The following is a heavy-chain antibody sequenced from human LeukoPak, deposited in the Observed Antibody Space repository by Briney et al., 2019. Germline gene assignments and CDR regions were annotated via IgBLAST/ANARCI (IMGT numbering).Heavy chain of an antibody. J-gene: IGHJ4*02. D-gene: IGHD2-2*01. CDR3: ARYAPPTTYYFDY. CDR2: IYYTGST. CDR1: GASVRSYY. V-gene: IGHV4-59*02. Sequence: SETLSLTCTVSGASVRSYYWSWIRQPPGKGLEWIGSIYYTGSTSYSPSLKSRVTISLDTSRNQFSLRLNSVTAADTAVYYCARYAPPTTYYFDYWGQGTLVTVSS.